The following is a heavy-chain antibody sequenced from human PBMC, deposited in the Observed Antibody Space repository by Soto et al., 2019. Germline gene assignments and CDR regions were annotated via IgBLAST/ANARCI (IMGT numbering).Heavy chain of an antibody. D-gene: IGHD2-2*01. V-gene: IGHV4-4*02. Sequence: QVQLQESGPGLVEPSGTLSLTCAVSDDSISNNNWWNWVRQPPGKGLEWIGEIHHSGNTDYNPSLKGRVTMXXDXSXXQFSLKLTSVTAADTAVYYCARDREYSSSTWAFDIWGQGTMVTVSS. J-gene: IGHJ3*02. CDR1: DDSISNNNW. CDR2: IHHSGNT. CDR3: ARDREYSSSTWAFDI.